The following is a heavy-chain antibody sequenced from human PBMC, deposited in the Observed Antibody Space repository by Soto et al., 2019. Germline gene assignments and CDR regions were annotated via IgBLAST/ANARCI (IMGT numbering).Heavy chain of an antibody. CDR3: ARVCGGDCHYGMDV. V-gene: IGHV4-31*03. CDR1: GGSISSGGYY. D-gene: IGHD2-21*02. J-gene: IGHJ6*02. Sequence: QVQLQESGPGLVKPSQTLSLTCTVSGGSISSGGYYWSWIRQHPGKGLEWIGYIYYGGSTHYNPSLKSRGTTSADTSKNQFSLKLSSVTAADTAVYYCARVCGGDCHYGMDVWGQGTTVTVSS. CDR2: IYYGGST.